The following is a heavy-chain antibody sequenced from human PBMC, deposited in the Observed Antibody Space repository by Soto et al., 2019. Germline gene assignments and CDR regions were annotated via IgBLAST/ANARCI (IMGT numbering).Heavy chain of an antibody. CDR1: GYIFAAYY. CDR2: INPNSGGT. J-gene: IGHJ6*02. V-gene: IGHV1-2*04. CDR3: ARVAIFGVVTPYYYGMDV. Sequence: ASVKVSCKASGYIFAAYYVHWVRQAPGQGLEWMGWINPNSGGTNYAQKFQGWVTMTRDTSISTAYMELSRLRSDDTAVYYCARVAIFGVVTPYYYGMDVWGQGTTVTVSS. D-gene: IGHD3-3*01.